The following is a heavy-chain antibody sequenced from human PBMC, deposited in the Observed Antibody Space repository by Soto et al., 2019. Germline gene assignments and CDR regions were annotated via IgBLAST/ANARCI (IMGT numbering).Heavy chain of an antibody. D-gene: IGHD6-6*01. J-gene: IGHJ4*02. CDR3: AKLYSSSSGFDY. Sequence: GGSLRLSCVGSGFIFSNNGMHWVRQTPGKGLEWVAFMSYDGSDTFYADSVKGRFTISRDNSKNTLYLQMNSLRAEDTAVYYCAKLYSSSSGFDYWGQGTLVTVSS. CDR1: GFIFSNNG. V-gene: IGHV3-30*02. CDR2: MSYDGSDT.